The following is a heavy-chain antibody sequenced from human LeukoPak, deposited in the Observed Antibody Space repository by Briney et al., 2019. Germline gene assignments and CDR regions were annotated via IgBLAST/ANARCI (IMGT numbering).Heavy chain of an antibody. J-gene: IGHJ3*02. CDR3: AKVRDTRDWYKDAFDI. CDR1: GFTFTSYA. CDR2: ITGTGGST. D-gene: IGHD6-19*01. V-gene: IGHV3-23*01. Sequence: GGSLRLSSAASGFTFTSYAMSWVRQAPGKGLEWVSAITGTGGSTYYAASVKGRFTVSRDNSKNTLYLQMSSLRAEDTAMYYCAKVRDTRDWYKDAFDIWGQGTRVTVSS.